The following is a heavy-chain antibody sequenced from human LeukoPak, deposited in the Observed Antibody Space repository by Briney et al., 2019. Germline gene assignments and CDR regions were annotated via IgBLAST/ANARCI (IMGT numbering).Heavy chain of an antibody. J-gene: IGHJ4*02. CDR1: GFTFSSYS. V-gene: IGHV3-48*01. Sequence: GGSLRLSCAASGFTFSSYSMNWVRQAPGKGLEWVSYISSTNTIYYADSVKGRFTISRDNAKNSLYLQMNSLRAEDTAVYYCASSSGWYGFYDYWGQGTLVTVSS. CDR2: ISSTNTI. CDR3: ASSSGWYGFYDY. D-gene: IGHD6-19*01.